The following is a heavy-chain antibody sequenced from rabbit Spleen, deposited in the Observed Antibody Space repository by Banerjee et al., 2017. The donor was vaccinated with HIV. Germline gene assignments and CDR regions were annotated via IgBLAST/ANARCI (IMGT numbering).Heavy chain of an antibody. V-gene: IGHV1S45*01. D-gene: IGHD1-1*01. J-gene: IGHJ4*01. Sequence: QEQLVESGGGLVQPGGSLKLSCKASGFDFNNYYMSWVRQAPGKGLEWITCIATGSSGNTYYASWAKGRFTASKTSSTTVTLQMTSLTDAETATYFCARDLASSSGYFELWGPGTLVTVS. CDR1: GFDFNNYYM. CDR3: ARDLASSSGYFEL. CDR2: IATGSSGNT.